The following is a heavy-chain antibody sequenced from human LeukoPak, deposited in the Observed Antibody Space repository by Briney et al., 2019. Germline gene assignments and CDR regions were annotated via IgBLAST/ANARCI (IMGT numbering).Heavy chain of an antibody. CDR1: GYPFTNYG. V-gene: IGHV1-2*02. Sequence: GASVKVSCKASGYPFTNYGISWVRQAPGQGLEWMGWINPNSGGTNYAQKFQGRVTMTRDTSISTAYMELSRLRSDDTAVYYCARDRRTIFGVVTVFDYWGQGTLVTVSS. CDR3: ARDRRTIFGVVTVFDY. D-gene: IGHD3-3*01. J-gene: IGHJ4*02. CDR2: INPNSGGT.